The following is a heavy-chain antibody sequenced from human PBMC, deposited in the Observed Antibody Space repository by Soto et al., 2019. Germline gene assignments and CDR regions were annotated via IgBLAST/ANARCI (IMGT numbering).Heavy chain of an antibody. CDR2: INAGNGNT. D-gene: IGHD6-13*01. J-gene: IGHJ5*02. V-gene: IGHV1-3*01. Sequence: ASVKVSCKASGYIFATYIIHWVRQAPGQRLEWMGWINAGNGNTKYSQKFQGRVTMTRDTSASTAYMEMSSLTSEDTAVYYCARDFLVAAGVNWLDPWGQGTLVTVYS. CDR1: GYIFATYI. CDR3: ARDFLVAAGVNWLDP.